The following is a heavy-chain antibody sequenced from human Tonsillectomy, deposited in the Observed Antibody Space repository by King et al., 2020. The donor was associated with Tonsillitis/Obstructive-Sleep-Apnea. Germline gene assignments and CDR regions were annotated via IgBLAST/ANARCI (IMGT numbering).Heavy chain of an antibody. Sequence: VQLQQWGAGLLKPSETLSLTCAVYGGSFSGYYWSWIRQPPGKGLEWIGEINQGGSTNHNPSLKSRVTISVDTSKNQFSLKLTSVTAADTAVYYCARGDLLRVIVVVVAAAPSGWFDPWGQGTLVTVSS. CDR3: ARGDLLRVIVVVVAAAPSGWFDP. D-gene: IGHD2-15*01. CDR2: INQGGST. CDR1: GGSFSGYY. J-gene: IGHJ5*02. V-gene: IGHV4-34*01.